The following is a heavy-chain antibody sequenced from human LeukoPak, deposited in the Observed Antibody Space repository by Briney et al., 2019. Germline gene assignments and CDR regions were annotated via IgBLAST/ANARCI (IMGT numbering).Heavy chain of an antibody. Sequence: GGPLRLSCAASGFTFNIAWMTWVRQAPGKWLEWVGRIKTQIDGGTTDYAAPVKGKFTLSRDDSKNTLYLQMNSLKPEDTGVYYCTTSQQLLNYAYDFWGQGTMVTVSS. CDR3: TTSQQLLNYAYDF. V-gene: IGHV3-15*01. CDR2: IKTQIDGGTT. D-gene: IGHD2-2*01. CDR1: GFTFNIAW. J-gene: IGHJ3*01.